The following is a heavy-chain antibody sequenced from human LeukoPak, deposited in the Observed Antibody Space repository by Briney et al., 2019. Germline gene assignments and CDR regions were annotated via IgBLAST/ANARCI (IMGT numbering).Heavy chain of an antibody. CDR2: IKPRAHGETV. J-gene: IGHJ4*02. Sequence: GGSLRLSCSTSGFTFRDHALSWFRQAPGKGLEWVGLIKPRAHGETVQTAASVSGRFTISRDDANSIAYLQMNNLKTEDAAVYYCSRDNSVVKTTVFLDYWGQGALVTVSS. D-gene: IGHD1-7*01. CDR1: GFTFRDHA. V-gene: IGHV3-49*03. CDR3: SRDNSVVKTTVFLDY.